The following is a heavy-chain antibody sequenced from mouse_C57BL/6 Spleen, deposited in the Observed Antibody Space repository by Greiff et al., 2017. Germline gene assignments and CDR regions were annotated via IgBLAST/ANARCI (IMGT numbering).Heavy chain of an antibody. CDR2: IYPRDGST. V-gene: IGHV1-85*01. CDR3: ARTAYYDYDGGYAMDY. J-gene: IGHJ4*01. D-gene: IGHD2-4*01. CDR1: GYTFTSYD. Sequence: QVQLQQSGPELVKPGASVKLSCKASGYTFTSYDINWVKQRPGQGLEWIGWIYPRDGSTKYNEKFKGKATLTVDTSSSTAYMELPSLTSEDSAVYFCARTAYYDYDGGYAMDYWGQGTSVTVSS.